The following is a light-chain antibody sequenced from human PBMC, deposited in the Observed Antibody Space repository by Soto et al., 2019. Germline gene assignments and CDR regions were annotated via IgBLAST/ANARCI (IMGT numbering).Light chain of an antibody. J-gene: IGKJ1*01. Sequence: DIQMTQSPSTLSGSVGDRVTITCRASQTIIRWVAWYQQRPGKAPDLLIYAASTLESGVPSRFSGSGSGTEFNLTISNLQPEDFVTYYCQQYNSYATFGQGTKV. CDR2: AAS. CDR1: QTIIRW. V-gene: IGKV1-5*03. CDR3: QQYNSYAT.